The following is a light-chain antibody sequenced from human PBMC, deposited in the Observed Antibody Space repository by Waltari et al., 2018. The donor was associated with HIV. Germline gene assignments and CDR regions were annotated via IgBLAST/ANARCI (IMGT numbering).Light chain of an antibody. CDR3: QQYYSTPRT. CDR2: WAS. CDR1: HSVSYNSNDKAY. J-gene: IGKJ1*01. Sequence: DIVLTQSPSSLAVSLGARATINCKSSHSVSYNSNDKAYLAWFQQKAGQPPKLLIFWASTREAGVPDRFSGSGSGTDFALTISGLQAEDVAVYYCQQYYSTPRTFGQGTKVEIK. V-gene: IGKV4-1*01.